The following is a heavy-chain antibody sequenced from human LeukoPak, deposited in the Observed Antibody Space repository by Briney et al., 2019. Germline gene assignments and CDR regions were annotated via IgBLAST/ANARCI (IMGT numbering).Heavy chain of an antibody. CDR1: GYSISTGYY. V-gene: IGHV4-38-2*02. CDR3: ARGITMVRGVIIGVRTYYMDV. D-gene: IGHD3-10*01. J-gene: IGHJ6*03. CDR2: INHSGST. Sequence: SETLSLTCTVSGYSISTGYYWSWIRPPPGKGLEWIGEINHSGSTNYNPSLKSRVTISVDTSKNQFSLKLSSVTAADTAVYYCARGITMVRGVIIGVRTYYMDVWGKGTTVTISS.